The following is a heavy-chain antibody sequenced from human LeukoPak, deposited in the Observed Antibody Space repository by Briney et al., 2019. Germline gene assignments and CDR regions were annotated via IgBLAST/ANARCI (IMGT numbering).Heavy chain of an antibody. CDR2: ISYDGSNK. D-gene: IGHD3-22*01. CDR3: AKGAYYYDK. V-gene: IGHV3-30*18. J-gene: IGHJ4*02. Sequence: PGGSLRLSCAASGFTFSSYGMHWVRQAPGKGLEWVAVISYDGSNKYYADSVKGRFTISRDNSKNTLYLQMNSLRAEDTAVYYCAKGAYYYDKWGQGTLVTVSS. CDR1: GFTFSSYG.